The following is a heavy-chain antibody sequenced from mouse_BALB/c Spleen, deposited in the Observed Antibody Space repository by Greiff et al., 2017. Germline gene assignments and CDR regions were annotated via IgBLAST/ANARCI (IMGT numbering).Heavy chain of an antibody. CDR2: INSNGGST. CDR3: ARHTYGNYYFDY. V-gene: IGHV5-6-2*01. J-gene: IGHJ2*01. CDR1: GFTFSSYY. Sequence: DVKLVESGGGLVKLGGSLKLSCAASGFTFSSYYMSWVRQTPEKRLELVAAINSNGGSTYYPDTVKGRFTISRDNAKNTLYLQMSSLKSEDTALYYCARHTYGNYYFDYWGQGTTLTVSS. D-gene: IGHD2-10*02.